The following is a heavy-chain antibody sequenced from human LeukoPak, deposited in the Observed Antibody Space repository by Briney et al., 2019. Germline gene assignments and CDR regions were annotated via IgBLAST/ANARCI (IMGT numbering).Heavy chain of an antibody. CDR3: ARDARQQLVERFDY. V-gene: IGHV3-11*01. J-gene: IGHJ4*02. D-gene: IGHD6-13*01. CDR1: GFTFSDYY. Sequence: GGSLRLSCAASGFTFSDYYMSWIRQAPGEGLEWVSYISSSGSTIYYADSVKGRFTISRDNAKNSLYLQMNSLRAEDTAVYYCARDARQQLVERFDYWGQGTLVTVSS. CDR2: ISSSGSTI.